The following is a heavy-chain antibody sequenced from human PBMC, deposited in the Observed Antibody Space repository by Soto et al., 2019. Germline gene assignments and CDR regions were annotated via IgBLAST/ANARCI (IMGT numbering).Heavy chain of an antibody. CDR2: IIPIFGTA. J-gene: IGHJ6*02. D-gene: IGHD5-18*01. CDR3: ARGRVATARNYYYYGMDV. V-gene: IGHV1-69*01. Sequence: QVQLVQSGAEVKKPGSSVKVSCKASGGTFSSYAISWVRQAPGQGLEWMGGIIPIFGTANYAQKFQGRVTITADESTSTAYMELSSLRSEDTAVYYCARGRVATARNYYYYGMDVWGQGTTVTVSS. CDR1: GGTFSSYA.